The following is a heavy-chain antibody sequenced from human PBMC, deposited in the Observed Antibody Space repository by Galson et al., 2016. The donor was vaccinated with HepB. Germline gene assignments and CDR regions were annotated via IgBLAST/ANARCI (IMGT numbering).Heavy chain of an antibody. V-gene: IGHV3-48*03. J-gene: IGHJ4*02. Sequence: SLRLSCAASGLTFDTYAMNWLRQAPGKGPEWLSYISSSGNLIYVTDSVKGRFTISRDNGKNLLYLQVNSLRADDTAVYYCARDRLGTVTVTEHLSGGEFDFWGQGTLATVSS. D-gene: IGHD5-18*01. CDR2: ISSSGNLI. CDR1: GLTFDTYA. CDR3: ARDRLGTVTVTEHLSGGEFDF.